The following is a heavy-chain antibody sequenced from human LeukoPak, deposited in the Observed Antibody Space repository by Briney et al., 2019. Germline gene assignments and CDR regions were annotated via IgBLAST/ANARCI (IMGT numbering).Heavy chain of an antibody. CDR2: ISYDGSNK. J-gene: IGHJ4*02. V-gene: IGHV3-30*04. CDR3: ARDVSLDY. Sequence: GRSLRLSCAASGFTFSSYAMHWVRQAPGKGLEWVAVISYDGSNKYYADSVKGRFIISRDNSKNTLYLQMNSLRAEDTAVYYCARDVSLDYWGQGTLVTVSS. CDR1: GFTFSSYA.